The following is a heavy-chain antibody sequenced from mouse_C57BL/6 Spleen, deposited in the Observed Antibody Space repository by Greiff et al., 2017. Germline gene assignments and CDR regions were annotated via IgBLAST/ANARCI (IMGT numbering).Heavy chain of an antibody. CDR2: IHPNSGST. V-gene: IGHV1-64*01. CDR3: ASVYYDYAGYFDV. J-gene: IGHJ1*03. D-gene: IGHD2-4*01. Sequence: QVQLQQPGAELVKPGASVKLSCKASGYTFTSYWMHWVKQRPGQGLEWIGMIHPNSGSTNYNEKFKSKATLTVDKSSSTAYMQLSSLTSEDSAVYYCASVYYDYAGYFDVWGTGTTVTVSS. CDR1: GYTFTSYW.